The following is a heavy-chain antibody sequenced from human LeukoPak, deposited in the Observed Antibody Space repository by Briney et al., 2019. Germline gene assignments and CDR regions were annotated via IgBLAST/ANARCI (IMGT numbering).Heavy chain of an antibody. V-gene: IGHV3-33*01. CDR2: IWYDGSKK. CDR3: ARVSGDSSGWYYNDY. D-gene: IGHD6-19*01. J-gene: IGHJ4*02. CDR1: GFTFSSTG. Sequence: GRSLRLSCAASGFTFSSTGMNWVRKAPGKGLEWVAVIWYDGSKKYYADSVKGRFTISRDNSKNTLDLQMNSLRAEDTAVYYCARVSGDSSGWYYNDYWGQGTLVTVSS.